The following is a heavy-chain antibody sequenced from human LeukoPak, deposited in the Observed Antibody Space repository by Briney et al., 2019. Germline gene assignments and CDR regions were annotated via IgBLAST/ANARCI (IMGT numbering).Heavy chain of an antibody. Sequence: GGSLRLSCAASGFTFDAFGMTWVRQAPGKGLEWISAIRGDAGSTGYADSVKGRFTISRDNAKNSLYLQMNSLRVEDTALYYCARVWAWGSGNYFDNWGQGTLVTVSS. CDR1: GFTFDAFG. CDR2: IRGDAGST. D-gene: IGHD7-27*01. CDR3: ARVWAWGSGNYFDN. J-gene: IGHJ4*02. V-gene: IGHV3-20*04.